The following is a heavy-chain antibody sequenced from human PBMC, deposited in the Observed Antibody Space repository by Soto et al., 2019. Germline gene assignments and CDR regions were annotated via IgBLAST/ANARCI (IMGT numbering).Heavy chain of an antibody. CDR1: EYTFTSFA. D-gene: IGHD1-20*01. J-gene: IGHJ6*02. CDR2: IHTGNGNT. CDR3: ARGGGEGFGIYFYGLDV. V-gene: IGHV1-3*04. Sequence: WASVNVSCKAFEYTFTSFALHWVLQAPGQRPEWMGWIHTGNGNTEYSQKFEGRVTITRDTSANTAYMELSSLRSEDTAVYYCARGGGEGFGIYFYGLDVWGQGTTVTV.